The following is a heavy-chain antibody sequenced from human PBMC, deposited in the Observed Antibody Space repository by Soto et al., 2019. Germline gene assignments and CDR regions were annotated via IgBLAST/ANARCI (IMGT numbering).Heavy chain of an antibody. CDR3: VSQRTNVITQAYFDY. CDR1: CVAGTNSAYY. CDR2: VYYRGRR. D-gene: IGHD1-20*01. Sequence: PSETLSLTCTVPCVAGTNSAYYWGWIRQSPGKGLEWIGSVYYRGRRYSKSSVKSRVTIXXXXSXNXFXLXXXSVTXSDMAVYFCVSQRTNVITQAYFDYWGPGALVTVS. J-gene: IGHJ4*02. V-gene: IGHV4-39*01.